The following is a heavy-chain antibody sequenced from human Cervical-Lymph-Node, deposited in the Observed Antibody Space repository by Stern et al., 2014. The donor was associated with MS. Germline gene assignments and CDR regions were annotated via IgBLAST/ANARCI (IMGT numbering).Heavy chain of an antibody. CDR3: ARGVVSNRAAATLHNLFDP. V-gene: IGHV1-69*09. Sequence: MQLVESGAEVKKPGASMNVSCKTSGGTFSSSYAISWMRTAPRQGLEWVGRIIPILGLANYAQKVPDTGIITADKSTSTAYMELSSLRSEDTAVYYCARGVVSNRAAATLHNLFDPWGQGTLVTVSS. CDR2: IIPILGLA. J-gene: IGHJ5*02. CDR1: GGTFSSSYA. D-gene: IGHD2-15*01.